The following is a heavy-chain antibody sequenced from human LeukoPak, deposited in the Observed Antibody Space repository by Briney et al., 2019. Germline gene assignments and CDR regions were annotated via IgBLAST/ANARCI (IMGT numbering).Heavy chain of an antibody. J-gene: IGHJ2*01. CDR1: GGSISSYY. D-gene: IGHD1-14*01. CDR3: ARDGNPWNLDV. Sequence: PSETLSLTCTVSGGSISSYYWTWIRRPPGKALEWIGYIYYSGRTSYNPSLKSRVTMSVDTSKNQFSLKLSSVTAADTAVYYCARDGNPWNLDVWGRGTLVTVSS. CDR2: IYYSGRT. V-gene: IGHV4-59*01.